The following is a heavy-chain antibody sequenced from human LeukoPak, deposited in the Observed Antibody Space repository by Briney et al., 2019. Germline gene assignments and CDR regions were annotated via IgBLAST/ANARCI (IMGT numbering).Heavy chain of an antibody. V-gene: IGHV3-7*01. D-gene: IGHD6-19*01. J-gene: IGHJ4*02. CDR1: GFIFTSYW. CDR2: IHPDGSET. Sequence: GGSLRLSCEASGFIFTSYWMGWVRRVPGQGLEWVANIHPDGSETSYLDTVKGRFTISRDNAKKSMFLQMKSLRTEDTAVYICVRWGVEAGMGYWGQGTLVTVSS. CDR3: VRWGVEAGMGY.